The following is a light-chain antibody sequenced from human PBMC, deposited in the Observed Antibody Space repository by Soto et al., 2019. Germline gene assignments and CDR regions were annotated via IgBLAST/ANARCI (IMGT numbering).Light chain of an antibody. CDR3: MQTLESRT. CDR1: RSLLKANGYTY. CDR2: LGY. J-gene: IGKJ1*01. V-gene: IGKV2-28*01. Sequence: DIVMTQSPLSLTVTPGEPASLSCRSSRSLLKANGYTYFHWFLQKPGQSPQLLIYLGYNRAPGVPDRFSGTGSGTDFTLKISRVEAEDVGVYYCMQTLESRTFGQGTKVDIK.